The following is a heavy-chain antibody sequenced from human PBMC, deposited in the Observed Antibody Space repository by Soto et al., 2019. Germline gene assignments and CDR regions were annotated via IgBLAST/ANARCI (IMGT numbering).Heavy chain of an antibody. CDR2: ISYDGSNK. Sequence: GGSLRLSCAASGFTFSSYGMHWVRQAPGKGLEWVAVISYDGSNKYYADPVKGRFTISRDNSKNTLYLQMNSLRAEDTAVYYCAKDPSTYGDSDYWGQGTLVTVSS. D-gene: IGHD4-17*01. CDR1: GFTFSSYG. J-gene: IGHJ4*02. CDR3: AKDPSTYGDSDY. V-gene: IGHV3-30*18.